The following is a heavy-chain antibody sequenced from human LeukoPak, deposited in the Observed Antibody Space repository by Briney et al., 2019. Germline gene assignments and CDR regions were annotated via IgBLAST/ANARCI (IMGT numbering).Heavy chain of an antibody. J-gene: IGHJ4*02. CDR3: ARRYATGDLAS. D-gene: IGHD3-16*01. CDR1: GYSFSNYW. CDR2: IYPGDSDT. V-gene: IGHV5-51*01. Sequence: GESLKISCKGSGYSFSNYWIGWVRQMPGKGLEWMGIIYPGDSDTRYSPSFQGQVTISVDKYISTAYLQWNSLKASDTAMYYCARRYATGDLASWGQGTLVTVSS.